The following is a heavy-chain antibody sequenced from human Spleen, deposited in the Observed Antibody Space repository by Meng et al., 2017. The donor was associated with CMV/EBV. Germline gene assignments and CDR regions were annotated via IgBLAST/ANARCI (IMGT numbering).Heavy chain of an antibody. CDR1: GFTFSSYA. D-gene: IGHD5-18*01. CDR3: ASSAEAQGIRAYFHYGMDV. CDR2: ISGSGGST. V-gene: IGHV3-23*01. Sequence: GESLKISCAASGFTFSSYAMSWVRQAPGKGLEWVSAISGSGGSTYYADSVKGRFTISRDNSKNTLYLQMNSLRAEDTAVYYCASSAEAQGIRAYFHYGMDVWGQGTTVTVSS. J-gene: IGHJ6*02.